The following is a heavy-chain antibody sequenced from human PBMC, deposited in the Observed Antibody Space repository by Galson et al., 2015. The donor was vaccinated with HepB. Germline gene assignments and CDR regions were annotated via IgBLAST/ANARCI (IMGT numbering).Heavy chain of an antibody. Sequence: SLRLSCAASGFTFSNAWMSWVRQAPGKGLEWVSAISGSGGSTYYADSVKGRFTISRDNSKNTLYLQMNSLRAEDTAVYYCAKYPPNSSSEGYFDYWGQGTLVTVSS. CDR1: GFTFSNAW. V-gene: IGHV3-23*01. D-gene: IGHD6-13*01. CDR3: AKYPPNSSSEGYFDY. J-gene: IGHJ4*02. CDR2: ISGSGGST.